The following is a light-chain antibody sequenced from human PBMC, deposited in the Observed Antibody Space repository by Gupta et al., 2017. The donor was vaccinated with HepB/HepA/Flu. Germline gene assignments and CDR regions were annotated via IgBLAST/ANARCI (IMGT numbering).Light chain of an antibody. CDR1: QSILYSSNNNNY. J-gene: IGKJ4*01. Sequence: DIVMTQSPDSLAVSLGERATINCKSSQSILYSSNNNNYLAWYQQKPGQPPKLLIYWASTRESGVPDRFSGSGSGTDCTLTISNLQAEDVAVYYCQQYYSSPPLTFGGGTKVEIK. V-gene: IGKV4-1*01. CDR2: WAS. CDR3: QQYYSSPPLT.